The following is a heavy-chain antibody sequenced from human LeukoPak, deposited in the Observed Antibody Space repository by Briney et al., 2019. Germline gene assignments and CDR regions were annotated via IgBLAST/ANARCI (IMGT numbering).Heavy chain of an antibody. CDR1: GGSLNSFSHY. CDR2: IFSSGST. V-gene: IGHV4-39*06. Sequence: ASETLSLTCSVPGGSLNSFSHYWAWIRQPPGKGSEWIGCIFSSGSTYYNPSLQSRVTFSLDKSNNHFALKLTSLTAADTAVNYCARGLAHGGIANWFDPWGQGTLVTVSS. J-gene: IGHJ5*02. CDR3: ARGLAHGGIANWFDP. D-gene: IGHD2-21*01.